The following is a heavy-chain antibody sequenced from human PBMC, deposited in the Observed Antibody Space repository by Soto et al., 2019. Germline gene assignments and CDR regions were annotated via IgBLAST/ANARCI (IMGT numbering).Heavy chain of an antibody. D-gene: IGHD2-21*02. J-gene: IGHJ4*02. CDR1: GITLSRDW. CDR2: IKPDGSGE. V-gene: IGHV3-7*01. Sequence: EVQLVESGGGLVQPGGSLRLSCTASGITLSRDWMTWVRQAPGKWLEWVDSIKPDGSGEYYLDSVKGRFTISRDNTKNSLYLQANSLRADDTATYFCAKLLNGVTALDYWGQGTLVTVSS. CDR3: AKLLNGVTALDY.